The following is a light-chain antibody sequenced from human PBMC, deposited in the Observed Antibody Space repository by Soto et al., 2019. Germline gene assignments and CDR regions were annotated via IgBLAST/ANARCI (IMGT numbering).Light chain of an antibody. J-gene: IGKJ1*01. V-gene: IGKV3-15*01. CDR3: QQYTAGPQWT. CDR1: QSVSSI. CDR2: DAS. Sequence: EIVITKSPATLSVYPRERATLSCRASQSVSSILAWYQQRPGQAPMLLIYDASTRATGIPARFRGSGSGTQFTLTISSLQSEDSAVHYCQQYTAGPQWTFAQGTKVDIK.